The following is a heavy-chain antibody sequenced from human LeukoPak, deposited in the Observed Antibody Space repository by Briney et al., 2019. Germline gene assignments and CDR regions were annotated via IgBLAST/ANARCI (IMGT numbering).Heavy chain of an antibody. D-gene: IGHD1/OR15-1a*01. Sequence: GGSLRLSCAVSGFPFSKSWMYWVRQAPGKGLEGVADIKSDGSGISYGDSVKGRFIISRDNAMNSLYLQMNSLRVEDTAVYFCAEGNSLDVWGKGTAVTVSS. CDR3: AEGNSLDV. V-gene: IGHV3-7*03. J-gene: IGHJ6*04. CDR1: GFPFSKSW. CDR2: IKSDGSGI.